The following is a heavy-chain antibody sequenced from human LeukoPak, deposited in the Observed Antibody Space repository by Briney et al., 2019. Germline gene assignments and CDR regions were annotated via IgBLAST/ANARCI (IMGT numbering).Heavy chain of an antibody. Sequence: QPGGSLRLSCAASGFTFSSYWMTWVRQTPRKGLEWVANIRMDGGEQYYMDSVEGRFTISRDNAKNSLYLQMYSLRPEDTAVYYCARDKGYNSAYWGRGTLVTVSS. D-gene: IGHD5-24*01. CDR3: ARDKGYNSAY. CDR1: GFTFSSYW. CDR2: IRMDGGEQ. J-gene: IGHJ4*02. V-gene: IGHV3-7*01.